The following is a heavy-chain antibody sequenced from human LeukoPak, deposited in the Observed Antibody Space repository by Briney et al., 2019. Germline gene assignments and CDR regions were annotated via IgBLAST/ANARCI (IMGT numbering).Heavy chain of an antibody. Sequence: GGSLRLSCAASGFTVSSNYMSWVRQAPGKGLDWVSYISSSGSTIYYADSVKGRFTISRDNAKNSLYLQMNSLRAEDTAVYYCARGVFGELFPYYMDVWGKGTTVTISS. D-gene: IGHD3-10*01. V-gene: IGHV3-11*04. J-gene: IGHJ6*03. CDR3: ARGVFGELFPYYMDV. CDR2: ISSSGSTI. CDR1: GFTVSSNY.